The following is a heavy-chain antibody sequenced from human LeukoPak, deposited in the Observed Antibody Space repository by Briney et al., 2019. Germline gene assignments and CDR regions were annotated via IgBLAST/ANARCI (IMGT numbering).Heavy chain of an antibody. CDR3: AKDLAVGATRVSYYYYGMDV. J-gene: IGHJ6*02. Sequence: PGGSLRLSCAASGFTFSSYGMHWVRQAPGKGLEWVAVISYDGSNKYYADSVKGRFTISRDNSKNTLYLQMSSLRAEDTAVYYCAKDLAVGATRVSYYYYGMDVWGQGTTVTVSS. CDR2: ISYDGSNK. V-gene: IGHV3-30*18. D-gene: IGHD1-26*01. CDR1: GFTFSSYG.